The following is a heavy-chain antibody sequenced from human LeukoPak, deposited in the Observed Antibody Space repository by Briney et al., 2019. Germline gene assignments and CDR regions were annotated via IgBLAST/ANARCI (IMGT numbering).Heavy chain of an antibody. D-gene: IGHD5-12*01. CDR2: IKKDGSET. CDR1: GFTFSTSW. CDR3: ARGRYSGTTYYFDY. J-gene: IGHJ4*02. V-gene: IGHV3-7*03. Sequence: GGSLRLSCAASGFTFSTSWMSWVRHVPGKGLEWVANIKKDGSETYYVDSVKGRFTISRDNAKNSLYLQMNSLRAEDTAMYYCARGRYSGTTYYFDYWGQGTLVTVSS.